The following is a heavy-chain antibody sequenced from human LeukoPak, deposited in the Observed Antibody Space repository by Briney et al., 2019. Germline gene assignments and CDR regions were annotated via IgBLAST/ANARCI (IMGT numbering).Heavy chain of an antibody. CDR2: ISSSSSYI. V-gene: IGHV3-21*06. D-gene: IGHD2-15*01. CDR3: ARFGGGYGMDV. Sequence: GGSLRLSCAASGFTFRSYSMNWVRQAPGKGLEWVSSISSSSSYIYYADSVKGRFTISRDNAKNSLYLQMNSLRAEDTAVYYCARFGGGYGMDVWGQGTTVTVSS. CDR1: GFTFRSYS. J-gene: IGHJ6*02.